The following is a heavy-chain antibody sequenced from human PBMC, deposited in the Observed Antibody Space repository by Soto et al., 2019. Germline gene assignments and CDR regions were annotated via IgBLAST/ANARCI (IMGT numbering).Heavy chain of an antibody. D-gene: IGHD6-6*01. CDR2: IYTSGST. V-gene: IGHV4-4*07. CDR3: ARDRPSIPAGIAARPWWFDP. J-gene: IGHJ5*02. Sequence: SETLSLTCTVSGGSISSYYWSWIRQPAGKGLEWIGRIYTSGSTNYNPSLKSRVTMSVDTSKNQFSLKLSSVTAADTAVYYCARDRPSIPAGIAARPWWFDPWGQGTLVTVS. CDR1: GGSISSYY.